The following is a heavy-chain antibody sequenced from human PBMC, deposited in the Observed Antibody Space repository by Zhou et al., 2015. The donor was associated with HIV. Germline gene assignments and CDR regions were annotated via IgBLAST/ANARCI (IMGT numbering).Heavy chain of an antibody. V-gene: IGHV1-69*02. Sequence: QVQLVQSGAEVKKPGSSVKVSCKASGGTFSSYTISWVRQAPGQGLEWMGRIIPILGIANYAQKFQGRVTITADKSTSTAYMELSSLRSEDTAVYYCARGMGYYYDSSGYLYAFDIWGQGTMVTVSS. CDR1: GGTFSSYT. CDR3: ARGMGYYYDSSGYLYAFDI. D-gene: IGHD3-22*01. CDR2: IIPILGIA. J-gene: IGHJ3*02.